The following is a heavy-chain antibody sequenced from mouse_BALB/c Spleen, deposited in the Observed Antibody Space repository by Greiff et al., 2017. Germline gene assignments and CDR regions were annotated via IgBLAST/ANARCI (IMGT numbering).Heavy chain of an antibody. V-gene: IGHV1-77*01. CDR1: GYTFTDYY. J-gene: IGHJ3*01. Sequence: QVQLQQSGAELARPGASVKLSCKASGYTFTDYYINWVKQRTGQGLEWIGEIYPGSGNTYYNEKFKGKATLTADKSSSTAYMQLSSLTSEDSAVYFCADGSPFAYWGQGTLVTVSA. CDR3: ADGSPFAY. D-gene: IGHD2-3*01. CDR2: IYPGSGNT.